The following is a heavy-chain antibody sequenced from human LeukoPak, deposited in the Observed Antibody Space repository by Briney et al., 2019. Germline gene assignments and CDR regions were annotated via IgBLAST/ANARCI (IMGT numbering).Heavy chain of an antibody. J-gene: IGHJ4*02. V-gene: IGHV3-30*02. CDR3: AKAGLRGRGGYSYGYTDY. CDR1: VFTFSRYG. Sequence: PRGSLRLSCAASVFTFSRYGMHWVRQAPGKGLEWVAFIRYDGSNKYYADSVKGRFTISRDNSKNTLYLQMNSLRAEDTAVYYCAKAGLRGRGGYSYGYTDYWGQGTLVTVSS. CDR2: IRYDGSNK. D-gene: IGHD5-18*01.